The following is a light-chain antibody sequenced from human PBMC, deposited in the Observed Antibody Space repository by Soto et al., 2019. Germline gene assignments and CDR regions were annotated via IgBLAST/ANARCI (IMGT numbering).Light chain of an antibody. J-gene: IGKJ5*01. Sequence: MMMTQSPATLSVSPGERVTLSCRTSHSVNSHVAWYQQKPGQAPRLLLYGASTRATGIPVRFSGSGFWTEFTLTISSLQSEDFAVYYCQQYKNWPLFGQGTRLDIK. CDR3: QQYKNWPL. V-gene: IGKV3-15*01. CDR2: GAS. CDR1: HSVNSH.